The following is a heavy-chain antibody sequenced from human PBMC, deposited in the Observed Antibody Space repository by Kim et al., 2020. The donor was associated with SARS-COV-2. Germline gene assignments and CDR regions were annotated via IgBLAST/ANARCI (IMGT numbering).Heavy chain of an antibody. Sequence: SNPSLQSLVTISADTSKNQFSLKLTSGTAADTGVYYWARRSSSWPPNWFDPWGQGILVTVSS. J-gene: IGHJ5*02. V-gene: IGHV4-39*01. CDR3: ARRSSSWPPNWFDP. D-gene: IGHD6-13*01.